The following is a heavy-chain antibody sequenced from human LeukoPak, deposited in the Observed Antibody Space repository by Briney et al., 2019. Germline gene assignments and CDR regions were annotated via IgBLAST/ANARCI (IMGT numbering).Heavy chain of an antibody. CDR2: IWYDGSNK. D-gene: IGHD5-18*01. Sequence: PGGSLRLSCAASGFTFSSYGMHWVRQAPGKGLEWVAVIWYDGSNKYYADSVKGRFTISRDNSKNTLYLQMNSLRAEDTAVYYCARSGYSYGYNPSDHWGQGTLVTVSS. V-gene: IGHV3-33*01. CDR1: GFTFSSYG. J-gene: IGHJ4*02. CDR3: ARSGYSYGYNPSDH.